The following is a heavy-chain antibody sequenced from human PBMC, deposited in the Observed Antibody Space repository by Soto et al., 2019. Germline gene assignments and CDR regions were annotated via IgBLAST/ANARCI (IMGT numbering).Heavy chain of an antibody. D-gene: IGHD1-7*01. V-gene: IGHV1-24*01. CDR3: ATGSLITGTTRPYYYYGMAV. CDR2: FDPEGGET. J-gene: IGHJ6*02. Sequence: ASVKVSCKVSGYTLTELSIHWVRLAPGKGLEWMGGFDPEGGETIYAQKFQGRVTMTEDTSTDTAYMELSSLRSEDTAVYYCATGSLITGTTRPYYYYGMAVRGQGTTVTVSS. CDR1: GYTLTELS.